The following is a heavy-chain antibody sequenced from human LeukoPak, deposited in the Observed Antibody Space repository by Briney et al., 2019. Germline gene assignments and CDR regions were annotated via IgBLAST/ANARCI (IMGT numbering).Heavy chain of an antibody. J-gene: IGHJ4*02. CDR2: IYYSGST. V-gene: IGHV4-59*01. Sequence: SETLSLTCTVSGGSISSYYWSWIRQPPGKGLEWIGYIYYSGSTNCNPSLKSRVTISVDTSKNQFSLKLSSVTAADTAVYYCAREDHSYSFPGAYYFDYWGQGTLVTVSS. CDR3: AREDHSYSFPGAYYFDY. D-gene: IGHD5-18*01. CDR1: GGSISSYY.